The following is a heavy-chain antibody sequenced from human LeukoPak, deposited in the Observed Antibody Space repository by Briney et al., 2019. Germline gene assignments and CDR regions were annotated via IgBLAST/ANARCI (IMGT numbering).Heavy chain of an antibody. CDR3: AKEVGSTRYGCFDY. CDR1: GFTFSSYA. V-gene: IGHV3-30*04. D-gene: IGHD6-13*01. Sequence: GGSLRLSCAASGFTFSSYAMHWVRQAPGKGLEWVAVISYDGSNKYYADSVKGRFTISRDNSKNTLYLQMNSLRAEDTAVYYCAKEVGSTRYGCFDYWGQGTLVTVSS. CDR2: ISYDGSNK. J-gene: IGHJ4*02.